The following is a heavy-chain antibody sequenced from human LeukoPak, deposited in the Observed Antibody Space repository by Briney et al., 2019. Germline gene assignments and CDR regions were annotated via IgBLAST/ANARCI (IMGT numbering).Heavy chain of an antibody. V-gene: IGHV3-23*01. D-gene: IGHD7-27*01. CDR1: GFTFSNYA. Sequence: PGGSLRLSCAASGFTFSNYAMSWVRQAPGKGLGWVSAITGSGVSTYYADSVKGRFTISRDNSKNTLYLQMNSLRAEDTAVYYCARGPGANYYYYYYMDVWGKGTTVTVSS. J-gene: IGHJ6*03. CDR2: ITGSGVST. CDR3: ARGPGANYYYYYYMDV.